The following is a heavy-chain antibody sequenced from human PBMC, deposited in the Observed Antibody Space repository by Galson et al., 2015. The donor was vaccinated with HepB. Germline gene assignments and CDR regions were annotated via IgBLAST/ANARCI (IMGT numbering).Heavy chain of an antibody. CDR3: ARDREKDGYNWDAFDI. Sequence: SLRLSCAASGFTFSSYGMHWVRQAPGKGLEWVAVIWYDGSNKHYADSVKGRFTISRDNSKNTLYLQMNSLRAEDTAVYYCARDREKDGYNWDAFDIWGQGTMVTVSS. V-gene: IGHV3-33*01. CDR1: GFTFSSYG. J-gene: IGHJ3*02. D-gene: IGHD5-24*01. CDR2: IWYDGSNK.